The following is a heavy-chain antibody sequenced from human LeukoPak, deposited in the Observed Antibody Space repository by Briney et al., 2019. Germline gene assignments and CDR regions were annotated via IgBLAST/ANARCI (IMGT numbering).Heavy chain of an antibody. CDR2: ISSSGSTI. Sequence: GGSLRLSCAASGFTFSDYYMSWIRQAPGKGLEWVSYISSSGSTIYHADSVKGRFTISRDNAKNSLYLQMNSLRAEDTAVYYCARDLATGAIPWFDPWGQGTLVTVSS. CDR3: ARDLATGAIPWFDP. J-gene: IGHJ5*02. V-gene: IGHV3-11*01. CDR1: GFTFSDYY. D-gene: IGHD4-17*01.